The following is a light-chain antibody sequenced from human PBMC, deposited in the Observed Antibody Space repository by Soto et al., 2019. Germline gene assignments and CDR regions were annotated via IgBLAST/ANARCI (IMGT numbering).Light chain of an antibody. CDR3: SSYTSSNSVV. V-gene: IGLV2-14*01. CDR1: SSDVGGYNY. J-gene: IGLJ2*01. CDR2: GVS. Sequence: QSVLTQPASVSGSPGQSITISCTGTSSDVGGYNYVSWYQQHPGKAPKLIIYGVSDRPSGVSNRFSGSKSGNTASLTISGLQADDEADYYCSSYTSSNSVVFGGGTKLTVL.